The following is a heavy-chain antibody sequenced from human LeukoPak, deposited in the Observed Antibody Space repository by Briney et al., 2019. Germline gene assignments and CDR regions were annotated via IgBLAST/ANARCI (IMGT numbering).Heavy chain of an antibody. V-gene: IGHV3-30*02. Sequence: QPGGSLRLSCAASGFTFSSYGMHWVRQAPGKGLEWVTFIRSDGSNKHYADSVKGRFTISRDNSKNTLYLQMDSLGLEDTAVYYCAKDRDPTPSSTTPRRSSDFWGQGTLVTVSS. D-gene: IGHD6-6*01. CDR2: IRSDGSNK. CDR1: GFTFSSYG. CDR3: AKDRDPTPSSTTPRRSSDF. J-gene: IGHJ4*02.